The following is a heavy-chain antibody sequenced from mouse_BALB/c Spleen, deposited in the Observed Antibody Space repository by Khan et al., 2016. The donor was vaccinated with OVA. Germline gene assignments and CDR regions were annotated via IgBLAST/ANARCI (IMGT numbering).Heavy chain of an antibody. CDR3: ARGNYYGYAMDY. V-gene: IGHV3-2*02. CDR1: GYSIPSNYA. J-gene: IGHJ4*01. D-gene: IGHD1-1*01. Sequence: EVQLQESGPGLVKPSQSLSLTCTVTGYSIPSNYAWNWIRQFPGNKLEWMGYISYSGSTSYNPSLKSRISITRETSKNQFFLQLNSVTTQDTATHYCARGNYYGYAMDYWGQGTTVTVSS. CDR2: ISYSGST.